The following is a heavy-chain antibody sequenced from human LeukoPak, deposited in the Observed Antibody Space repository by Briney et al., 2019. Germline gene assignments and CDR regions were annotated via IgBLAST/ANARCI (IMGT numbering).Heavy chain of an antibody. CDR1: GFSVSQHE. V-gene: IGHV3-30-3*01. Sequence: GGSLRLSCAASGFSVSQHEMHWVRQAPGKGLEGVTVMSQDGRTALYIDSLKGRFIIPKDTSTDTVYLQMNSLRVEDTAVYYCARDPKVGSPDYFDYWGQGTLVTVS. CDR2: MSQDGRTA. J-gene: IGHJ4*02. D-gene: IGHD3-16*01. CDR3: ARDPKVGSPDYFDY.